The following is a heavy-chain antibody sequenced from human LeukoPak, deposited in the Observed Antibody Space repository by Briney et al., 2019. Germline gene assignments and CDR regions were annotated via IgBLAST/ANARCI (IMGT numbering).Heavy chain of an antibody. D-gene: IGHD2-2*01. CDR1: VYTFTSYG. V-gene: IGHV1-18*01. J-gene: IGHJ6*02. CDR2: ISAYNGNT. Sequence: GASVKVSCKASVYTFTSYGISWVRQAPGQGLEWMGWISAYNGNTNYAQKLQGRVTMTTDTSTGTAYMELRSLRSDDTAVYYCARDCSSTSCYWTNYYYYYGMDVWGQGTTVTVSS. CDR3: ARDCSSTSCYWTNYYYYYGMDV.